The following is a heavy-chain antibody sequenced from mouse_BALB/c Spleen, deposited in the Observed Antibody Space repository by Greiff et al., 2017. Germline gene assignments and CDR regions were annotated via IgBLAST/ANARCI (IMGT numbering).Heavy chain of an antibody. Sequence: VKLQESGAELVKPGASVKLSCKASGYTFTSYYMYWVKQRPGQGLEWIGEINPSNGGTNFNEKFKSKATLTVDKSSSTAYMQLSSLTSEDSAVYYCTRVGYGNLFDYWGQGTTLTVSS. D-gene: IGHD2-10*02. CDR3: TRVGYGNLFDY. CDR2: INPSNGGT. CDR1: GYTFTSYY. J-gene: IGHJ2*01. V-gene: IGHV1S81*02.